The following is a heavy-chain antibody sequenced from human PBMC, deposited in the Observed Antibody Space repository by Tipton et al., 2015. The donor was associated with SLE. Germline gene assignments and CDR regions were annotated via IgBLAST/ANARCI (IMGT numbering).Heavy chain of an antibody. CDR2: INHSGST. Sequence: TLSLTCTVSGGSITDYYWSWIRQPPGKGLEWIGEINHSGSTNYNPSLKSRVTISVDTSKNQFSLKLSSVTAADTAVYYCARGPYDILTGYSDAFDIWGQGTMVTVSS. D-gene: IGHD3-9*01. CDR1: GGSITDYY. J-gene: IGHJ3*02. V-gene: IGHV4-34*01. CDR3: ARGPYDILTGYSDAFDI.